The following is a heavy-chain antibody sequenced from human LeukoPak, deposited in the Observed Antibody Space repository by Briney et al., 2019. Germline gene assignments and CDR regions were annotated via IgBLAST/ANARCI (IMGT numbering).Heavy chain of an antibody. V-gene: IGHV4-4*07. Sequence: PSETLSLTCTVSGGSISSYYWSWIRQPAGKGLEWIGRIYTSGSTNYNPSLKSRATMSVDTSKNQFSLKLSSVTAADTAVYYCARISYYYDSSGYYSTSYYFDYWGQGTLVTVSS. D-gene: IGHD3-22*01. CDR3: ARISYYYDSSGYYSTSYYFDY. J-gene: IGHJ4*02. CDR2: IYTSGST. CDR1: GGSISSYY.